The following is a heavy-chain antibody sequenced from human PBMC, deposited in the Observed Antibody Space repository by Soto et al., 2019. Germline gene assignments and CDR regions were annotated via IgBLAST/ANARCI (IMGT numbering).Heavy chain of an antibody. J-gene: IGHJ4*02. Sequence: QVQLVESGGGVVQPGRSLRLSCAASGFTFSNYGMHWVRQAPGKGLEWVTTISSDGSDKYYADSVKGRFTISRDNSKNTLDLQMNGLRAEDTAVYYCAKGSMSAHQFPDHWGQGTLVTVSS. CDR1: GFTFSNYG. V-gene: IGHV3-30*18. D-gene: IGHD6-6*01. CDR2: ISSDGSDK. CDR3: AKGSMSAHQFPDH.